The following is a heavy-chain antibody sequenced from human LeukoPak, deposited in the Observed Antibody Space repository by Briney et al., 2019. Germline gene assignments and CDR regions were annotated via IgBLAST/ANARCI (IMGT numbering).Heavy chain of an antibody. V-gene: IGHV3-49*03. J-gene: IGHJ5*02. CDR2: IRSKAFGGTT. CDR3: TRCPRRYDSRGSWFDP. CDR1: GYTLGDYA. Sequence: GGSLRLSCTAPGYTLGDYAMSWFRQAPGKGLEWVGFIRSKAFGGTTEYAASVKDRFTISRDDSKSIAYLQMNSLKTEDTAVYYCTRCPRRYDSRGSWFDPWGQGTLVTVSS. D-gene: IGHD3-22*01.